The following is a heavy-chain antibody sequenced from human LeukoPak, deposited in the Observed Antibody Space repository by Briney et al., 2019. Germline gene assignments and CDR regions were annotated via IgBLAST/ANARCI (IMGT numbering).Heavy chain of an antibody. Sequence: SETLSLTCTVSGGSISAYYWSWIRQPPGKGLEWVGYIHYSGTTNYYPSLKSRVTIALDMSKNQFSLKLNSVTAADTAVYYCARFGTSSSRFFDQWGQGTLVTVSS. J-gene: IGHJ4*02. CDR2: IHYSGTT. CDR1: GGSISAYY. D-gene: IGHD6-6*01. V-gene: IGHV4-59*01. CDR3: ARFGTSSSRFFDQ.